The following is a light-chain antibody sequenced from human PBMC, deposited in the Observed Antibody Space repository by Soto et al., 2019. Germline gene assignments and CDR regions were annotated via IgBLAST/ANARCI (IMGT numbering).Light chain of an antibody. J-gene: IGKJ1*01. V-gene: IGKV1-5*01. CDR2: DAS. CDR1: QSISSG. CDR3: QQYNSYWWT. Sequence: DIQMTQSPSTLSASVGDRVTITCRASQSISSGLAWYQQKPGKAPKLLINDASSLESGVPSRFSGSGSGTEFTLTISSLQPDDSATYYCQQYNSYWWTFGQGTKVDIK.